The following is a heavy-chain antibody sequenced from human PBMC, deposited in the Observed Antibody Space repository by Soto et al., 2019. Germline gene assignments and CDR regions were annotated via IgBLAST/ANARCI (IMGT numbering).Heavy chain of an antibody. J-gene: IGHJ4*02. CDR2: INHSGST. V-gene: IGHV4-34*01. Sequence: SETLSLTCAVYGGSFSGYYWSWIRQPPGKGLEWIGEINHSGSTNYNPSLKSRVTISVDTSKNQFSLKLSSVTAADTAVYYCARVDYDFWSGYLDFDYWGQGTLVTVS. D-gene: IGHD3-3*01. CDR1: GGSFSGYY. CDR3: ARVDYDFWSGYLDFDY.